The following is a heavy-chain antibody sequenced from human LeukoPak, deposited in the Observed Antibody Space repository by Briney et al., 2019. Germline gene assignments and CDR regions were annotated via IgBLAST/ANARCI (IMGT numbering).Heavy chain of an antibody. J-gene: IGHJ6*02. V-gene: IGHV3-48*02. Sequence: GGSLRLSCAASGFTFSTYSLNWVRQAPGKGLEWVSYISSTGSAIYYADSVKGRFTMSRDNAKNSLYLQMNSLRDDDTAVYYCARVRNYGLDVWGQGTMVTVSS. CDR2: ISSTGSAI. CDR1: GFTFSTYS. CDR3: ARVRNYGLDV.